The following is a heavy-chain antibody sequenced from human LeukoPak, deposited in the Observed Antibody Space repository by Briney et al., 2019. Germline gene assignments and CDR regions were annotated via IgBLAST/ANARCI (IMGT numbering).Heavy chain of an antibody. V-gene: IGHV1-3*04. CDR2: ITTVNGNT. D-gene: IGHD5-24*01. CDR3: AKVDGNNNFDY. CDR1: GYTFTSYA. Sequence: ASVKVSCKASGYTFTSYAIHWVRQAPGQRLEWMGWITTVNGNTKYSQTFQDSVMITRDTSASTAFLELSGLRSGDTAVYYCAKVDGNNNFDYWGQGTLVTVSS. J-gene: IGHJ4*02.